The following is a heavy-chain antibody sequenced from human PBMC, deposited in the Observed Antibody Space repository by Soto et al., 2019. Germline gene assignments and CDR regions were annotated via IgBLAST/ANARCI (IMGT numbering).Heavy chain of an antibody. V-gene: IGHV4-30-4*01. CDR3: ARILVDIVVYGMDV. D-gene: IGHD5-12*01. Sequence: QVQLQESGPGLVKPSQTLSLTCTVSGGSISSGDYYWSWIRQPPGKGLEWIGYIYYSGSTYYNPSLQSRVITSVDTSKNQFSLKLSSVTAADPAVYYCARILVDIVVYGMDVWGQGTTVTVSS. J-gene: IGHJ6*02. CDR2: IYYSGST. CDR1: GGSISSGDYY.